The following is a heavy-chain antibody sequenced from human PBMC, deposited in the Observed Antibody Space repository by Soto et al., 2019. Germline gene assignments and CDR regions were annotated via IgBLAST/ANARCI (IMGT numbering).Heavy chain of an antibody. V-gene: IGHV3-15*01. CDR3: AKYASSTWSLFDY. J-gene: IGHJ4*02. D-gene: IGHD6-13*01. Sequence: RSIRHSCAAGGVTFRNVWLSWIRQGPGKGLERLGRIKSRTENETTDYASPARGRFTISRDNSKNTLYLQMNSLRAEDTALYYCAKYASSTWSLFDYWGQGPLVTVSS. CDR1: GVTFRNVW. CDR2: IKSRTENETT.